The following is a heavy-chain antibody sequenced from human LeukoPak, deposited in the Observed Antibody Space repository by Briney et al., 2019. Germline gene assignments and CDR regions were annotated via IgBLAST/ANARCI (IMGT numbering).Heavy chain of an antibody. D-gene: IGHD3-3*01. J-gene: IGHJ4*02. CDR1: GFTVSSNY. CDR3: ASGFTIFGVVAHFDY. V-gene: IGHV3-53*01. Sequence: SLRLSCAASGFTVSSNYMSWVRQAPGKGLEWVSVIYSGGSTYYADSVTGRFTISRDNSKNTLYLQMNSLRAEDTAVYYCASGFTIFGVVAHFDYWGQGTLVTVSS. CDR2: IYSGGST.